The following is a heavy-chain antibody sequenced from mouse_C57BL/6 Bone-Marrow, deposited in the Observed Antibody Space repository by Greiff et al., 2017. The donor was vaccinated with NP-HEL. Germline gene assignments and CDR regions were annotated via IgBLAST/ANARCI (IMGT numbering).Heavy chain of an antibody. CDR1: EYEFPSHD. V-gene: IGHV5-2*01. D-gene: IGHD2-2*01. Sequence: EVQGVESGGGLVQPGESLKLSCESNEYEFPSHDMSWVRKTPEKRLELVAAINSDGGSTYYPDTMERRFIISRDNTKKTLYLQMSSLRSEDTALYYCASMVTTTYYYAMDYWGQGTSVTVSS. CDR3: ASMVTTTYYYAMDY. CDR2: INSDGGST. J-gene: IGHJ4*01.